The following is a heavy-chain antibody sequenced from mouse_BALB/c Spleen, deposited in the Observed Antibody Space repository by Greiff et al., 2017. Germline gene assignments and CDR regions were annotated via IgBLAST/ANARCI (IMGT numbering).Heavy chain of an antibody. D-gene: IGHD2-4*01. CDR3: ARAYDYWFAY. Sequence: VQLQESGAELVRPGSSVKISCKASGYAFSSYWMNWVKQRPGQGLEWIGQIYPGDGDTNYNGKFKGKATLTADKSSSTAYMQLSSLTSEDSAVYFCARAYDYWFAYWGQGTLVTVSA. CDR1: GYAFSSYW. CDR2: IYPGDGDT. J-gene: IGHJ3*01. V-gene: IGHV1-80*01.